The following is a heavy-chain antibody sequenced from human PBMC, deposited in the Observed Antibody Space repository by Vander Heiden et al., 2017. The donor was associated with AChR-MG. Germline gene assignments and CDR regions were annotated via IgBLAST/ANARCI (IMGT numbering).Heavy chain of an antibody. Sequence: EVQLLESGGGLVQPGGSLRLSCAASGFTFSSYAMSWVRQAPGKGLEWVSAISGSGGSTYYADSVKGRFTISRDNSKNTLYLQMNSLRAEDTAVYYCAKAPNLIAARPYYFDYWGQGTLVTVSS. CDR1: GFTFSSYA. J-gene: IGHJ4*02. D-gene: IGHD6-6*01. CDR2: ISGSGGST. V-gene: IGHV3-23*01. CDR3: AKAPNLIAARPYYFDY.